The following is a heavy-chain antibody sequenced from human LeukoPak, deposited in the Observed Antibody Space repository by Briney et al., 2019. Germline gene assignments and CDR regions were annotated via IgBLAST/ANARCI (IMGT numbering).Heavy chain of an antibody. V-gene: IGHV3-53*01. J-gene: IGHJ4*02. Sequence: PGGSLRLSCAASGFTVSNNYMSWVRQAPGKGLEWVTVIYSGGSTYYADSVRGRFTISRDNSKNTLYLQMNSLRAEDTAVYYCARGKLVAGYFDYWGQGTLVTVSS. D-gene: IGHD6-19*01. CDR2: IYSGGST. CDR1: GFTVSNNY. CDR3: ARGKLVAGYFDY.